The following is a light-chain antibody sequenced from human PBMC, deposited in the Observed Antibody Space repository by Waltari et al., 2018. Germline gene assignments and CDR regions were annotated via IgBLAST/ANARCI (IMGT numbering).Light chain of an antibody. Sequence: SYVLTQPPSVSVAPGETASITCGGDNIGSYSVHWYQQKPGQAPLWIIFYDSDRPSGIPARFSGSNSGNTATLTITSVEAGDEARYYCHVWHAHFDPGVFGTGTEVTVL. CDR3: HVWHAHFDPGV. J-gene: IGLJ1*01. V-gene: IGLV3-21*04. CDR1: NIGSYS. CDR2: YDS.